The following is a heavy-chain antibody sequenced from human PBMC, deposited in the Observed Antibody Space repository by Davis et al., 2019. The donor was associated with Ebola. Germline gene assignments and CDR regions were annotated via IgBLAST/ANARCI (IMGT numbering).Heavy chain of an antibody. J-gene: IGHJ6*02. CDR1: GYTFTSYD. Sequence: ASVKVSCKASGYTFTSYDINWVRQAAGQGLEWMGWMNPNSGNTGYAQKFQGRVTITRDSSISTAFMELSSLGSEDTAVYYCARAEYYYDSSGYFYYYGMDVWGQGTTVTVSS. CDR3: ARAEYYYDSSGYFYYYGMDV. CDR2: MNPNSGNT. D-gene: IGHD3-22*01. V-gene: IGHV1-8*03.